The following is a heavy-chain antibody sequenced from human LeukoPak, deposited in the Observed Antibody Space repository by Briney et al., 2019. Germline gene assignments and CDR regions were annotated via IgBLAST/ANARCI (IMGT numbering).Heavy chain of an antibody. CDR1: GGSFSGYY. J-gene: IGHJ5*02. D-gene: IGHD3-3*01. V-gene: IGHV4-34*01. CDR3: ARGAPTIFGVVITQRNWFDP. CDR2: INHSGST. Sequence: SETLSLTCAVYGGSFSGYYWSWIRQPPGKGLEWIGEINHSGSTNYNPSLKSRVTISVDTPKNQFSLKLSSVTAADTAVYYCARGAPTIFGVVITQRNWFDPWGQGTLVTVSS.